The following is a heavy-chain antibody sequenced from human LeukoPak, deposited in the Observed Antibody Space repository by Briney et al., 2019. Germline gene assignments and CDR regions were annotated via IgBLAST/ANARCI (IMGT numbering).Heavy chain of an antibody. Sequence: GWSLRLYCAASGFSFSGNSINWVRQAPGKGLEWVSSISPSSSYIYYADSVKGRFTISRDNAKNSLYLQMNSLRAEDTAVYYCARGRGCSSMSCYPDYWGQGTLVTVSS. D-gene: IGHD2-2*01. CDR2: ISPSSSYI. CDR1: GFSFSGNS. V-gene: IGHV3-21*01. CDR3: ARGRGCSSMSCYPDY. J-gene: IGHJ4*02.